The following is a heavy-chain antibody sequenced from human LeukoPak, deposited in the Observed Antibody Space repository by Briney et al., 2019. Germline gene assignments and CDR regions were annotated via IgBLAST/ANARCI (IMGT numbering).Heavy chain of an antibody. CDR2: IYTSGST. J-gene: IGHJ4*02. D-gene: IGHD4-17*01. V-gene: IGHV4-61*02. Sequence: SETLSLTCTVSGGSISSGSYYWRWIRQPAGKGLEWIGRIYTSGSTNYNPPLKSRVTISVDTSKNQFSLKLSSVTAADTAVYYCARDQGYGDYDLDYWGQGTLVTVSS. CDR3: ARDQGYGDYDLDY. CDR1: GGSISSGSYY.